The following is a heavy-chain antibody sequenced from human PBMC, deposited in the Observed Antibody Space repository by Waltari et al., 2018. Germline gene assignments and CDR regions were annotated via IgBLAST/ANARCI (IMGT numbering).Heavy chain of an antibody. CDR1: GFTFSSYW. V-gene: IGHV3-7*01. CDR2: IKQDGSEK. J-gene: IGHJ4*02. D-gene: IGHD3-22*01. Sequence: EVQLVESGGGLVQPGGSLRLSCAASGFTFSSYWMSWVRQAPGKGLEWVANIKQDGSEKYYVDSVKGRFTISRDNAKNSLYLQMNSLRAEDTAVYYCARARNYYDSSGHFDYWGQGTLVTVSS. CDR3: ARARNYYDSSGHFDY.